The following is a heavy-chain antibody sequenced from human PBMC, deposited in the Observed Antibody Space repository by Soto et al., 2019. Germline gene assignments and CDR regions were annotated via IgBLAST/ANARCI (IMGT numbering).Heavy chain of an antibody. D-gene: IGHD5-18*01. CDR3: ARLNSYGNYYYYGMDV. J-gene: IGHJ6*02. V-gene: IGHV5-51*01. Sequence: ESLKISCKGSGYSFTSYWIGWVRQMPGKGLEWMGIIYPGDSDTRYSPSFQGQVTISADKSISTAYLQWSSLKASDTAMYYCARLNSYGNYYYYGMDVWGQGTTVTVSS. CDR2: IYPGDSDT. CDR1: GYSFTSYW.